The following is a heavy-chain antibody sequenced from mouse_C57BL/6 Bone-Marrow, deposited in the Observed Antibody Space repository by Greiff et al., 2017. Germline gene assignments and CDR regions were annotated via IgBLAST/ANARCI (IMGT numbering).Heavy chain of an antibody. V-gene: IGHV1-19*01. D-gene: IGHD2-12*01. CDR2: INPYNGGT. CDR1: GYTFTDYY. CDR3: ARSRYHPLAY. J-gene: IGHJ3*01. Sequence: VQLQQSGPVLVKPGASVKMSCQASGYTFTDYYMNWVKQSHGKSLEWIGVINPYNGGTSYNQKFKGKATLTVDKSSSTGYMELNSLTSEDSAVXYCARSRYHPLAYWGQGTQVTVSA.